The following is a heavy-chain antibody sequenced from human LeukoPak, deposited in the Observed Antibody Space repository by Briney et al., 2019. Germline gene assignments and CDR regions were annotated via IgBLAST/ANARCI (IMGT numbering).Heavy chain of an antibody. CDR3: ARHIVGEQNFDY. J-gene: IGHJ4*02. CDR1: GFTFGAYW. CDR2: IKDDGSAQ. D-gene: IGHD3-16*02. Sequence: GGSLRLPCAASGFTFGAYWMSWFRPAPGKGPEWVASIKDDGSAQFYVDSLEGRFTISRDNAKNTLYLQMDTMRVEDTAVYYCARHIVGEQNFDYWSQGTLVTVSS. V-gene: IGHV3-7*01.